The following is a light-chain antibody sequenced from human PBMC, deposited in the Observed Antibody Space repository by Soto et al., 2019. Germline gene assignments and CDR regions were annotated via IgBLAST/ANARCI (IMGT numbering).Light chain of an antibody. CDR1: QSIVRG. Sequence: EIVMTQSPATLSVSPGERATLSCRASQSIVRGLAWYQQKPGQAPSLLIYDSSTRATGVPARFSGGGSGTAVTLTISSLQSEDFAVYYCQQYDNWPPITFGQGTRLEIK. J-gene: IGKJ5*01. V-gene: IGKV3-15*01. CDR2: DSS. CDR3: QQYDNWPPIT.